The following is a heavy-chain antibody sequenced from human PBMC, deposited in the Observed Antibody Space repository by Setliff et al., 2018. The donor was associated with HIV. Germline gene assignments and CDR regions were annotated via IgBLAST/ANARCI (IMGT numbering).Heavy chain of an antibody. D-gene: IGHD3-22*01. J-gene: IGHJ1*01. CDR2: IYTAGST. Sequence: QPGGSLRLSCAASGFTVSSNYMSWVRQAPGKGLDWVSIIYTAGSTDYVDSVKGRFTITRDNAENTLYLQMNSLRAEDMALYYCAKGDYYYENSGLTTYFQHWGQGTLVTVSS. CDR1: GFTVSSNY. V-gene: IGHV3-53*05. CDR3: AKGDYYYENSGLTTYFQH.